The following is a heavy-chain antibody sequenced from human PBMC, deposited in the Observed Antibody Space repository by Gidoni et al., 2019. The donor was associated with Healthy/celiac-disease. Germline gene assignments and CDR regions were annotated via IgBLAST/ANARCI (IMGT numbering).Heavy chain of an antibody. J-gene: IGHJ4*02. Sequence: QVQLQQWGAGLLKPSETLSLTCAVYGGSFRGYYWSWIRQPPGKGLEWIGEINHSGSTNYNPSLKSRVTISVDTSKNQFSLKLSSVTAADTAVYYCARGVGDFGPRDWGQGTLVTVSS. D-gene: IGHD4-17*01. CDR2: INHSGST. CDR3: ARGVGDFGPRD. CDR1: GGSFRGYY. V-gene: IGHV4-34*01.